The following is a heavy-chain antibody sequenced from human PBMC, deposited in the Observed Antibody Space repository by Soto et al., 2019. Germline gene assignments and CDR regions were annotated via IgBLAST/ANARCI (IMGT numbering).Heavy chain of an antibody. V-gene: IGHV4-59*01. CDR2: IYYSGST. J-gene: IGHJ4*02. CDR3: ARRSSSWYFDY. Sequence: SETLSLTCTVAGGSISSYYWSWIRQPPGKGLEWIGYIYYSGSTNYNPSLKSRVTISVDTSKNQFSLKLSSVTAADTAVYYCARRSSSWYFDYWGQGTLVTVSS. CDR1: GGSISSYY. D-gene: IGHD6-13*01.